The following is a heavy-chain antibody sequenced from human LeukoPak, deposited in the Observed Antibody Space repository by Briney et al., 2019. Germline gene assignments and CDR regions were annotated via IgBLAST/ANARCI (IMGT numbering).Heavy chain of an antibody. CDR3: ARRNGDGGLDY. J-gene: IGHJ4*02. D-gene: IGHD4-17*01. Sequence: PSETLSLTCAVSGGSICSSSYYWGWIRQPPGKGLEWIGNLYDSGSTYSSPSLESRLTISVDTSKNQFSLKLSSVTAADTAVYYCARRNGDGGLDYEGQGKLVTVSS. V-gene: IGHV4-39*01. CDR1: GGSICSSSYY. CDR2: LYDSGST.